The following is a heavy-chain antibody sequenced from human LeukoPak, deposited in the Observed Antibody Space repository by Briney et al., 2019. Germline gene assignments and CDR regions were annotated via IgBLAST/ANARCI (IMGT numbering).Heavy chain of an antibody. J-gene: IGHJ4*02. D-gene: IGHD3-10*01. CDR2: INPNSGGT. Sequence: ASVKVSCKASGYTFTGYYMHWVRQAPGQGLEWMGWINPNSGGTNYGQKFQGRVTMTRDTSISTAYMELSRLRSDDTAVYYCARYNYGSGSYYTFDYWGQGTLVTVSS. V-gene: IGHV1-2*02. CDR3: ARYNYGSGSYYTFDY. CDR1: GYTFTGYY.